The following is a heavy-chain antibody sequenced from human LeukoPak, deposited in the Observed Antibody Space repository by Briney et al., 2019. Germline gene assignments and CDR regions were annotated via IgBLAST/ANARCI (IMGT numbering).Heavy chain of an antibody. V-gene: IGHV4-34*01. CDR3: ARHGWDSYYFDY. CDR2: INHSGST. J-gene: IGHJ4*02. D-gene: IGHD1-26*01. CDR1: GGSFSGYY. Sequence: PSETLSLTCAVYGGSFSGYYWSWIRQPPGKGLEWIGEINHSGSTNYNPSLKSRVTISVDTSKNQFSLKLSSVTAADTAVYYCARHGWDSYYFDYWGQGTLVTVSS.